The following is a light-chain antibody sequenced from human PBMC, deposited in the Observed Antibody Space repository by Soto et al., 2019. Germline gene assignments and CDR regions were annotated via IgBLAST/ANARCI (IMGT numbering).Light chain of an antibody. CDR2: GTS. CDR1: QSVSSKY. J-gene: IGKJ3*01. CDR3: QQYGSSLFT. Sequence: EIVLTQSPGTMSLSPGERATLSCRASQSVSSKYLAWYQQKPGQAPRVLIYGTSIRASGVPERFSGGGSGTDFTLTITRLDPEDVAVYYCQQYGSSLFTFGPGTKVDFK. V-gene: IGKV3-20*01.